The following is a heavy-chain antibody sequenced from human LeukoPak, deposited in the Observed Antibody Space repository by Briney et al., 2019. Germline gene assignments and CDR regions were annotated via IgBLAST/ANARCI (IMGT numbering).Heavy chain of an antibody. Sequence: PGRSLRLSCAASGFTFSSYGMHWVRQAPGKGLEWVAVISYDGSNKYYADSVKGRFTISRDNSKNTLYLQMNSLRAEDTAVYYCAKASYVVVVAAHAIFFDYWGQGTLVTVSS. CDR2: ISYDGSNK. V-gene: IGHV3-30*18. CDR3: AKASYVVVVAAHAIFFDY. D-gene: IGHD2-15*01. J-gene: IGHJ4*02. CDR1: GFTFSSYG.